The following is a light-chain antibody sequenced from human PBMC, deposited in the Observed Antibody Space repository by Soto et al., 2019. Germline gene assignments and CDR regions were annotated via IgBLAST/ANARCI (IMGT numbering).Light chain of an antibody. CDR3: QQFNTPFT. V-gene: IGKV1-13*02. CDR2: DAS. Sequence: AIQLTQSPSSLSASVGDRDTITCRASQGISSALAWYQQKPGKAPKLLIYDASSLESGVPSRFSGSGSGTDFTLTISSLQPEDFATYYCQQFNTPFTFGPGTKVDIK. J-gene: IGKJ3*01. CDR1: QGISSA.